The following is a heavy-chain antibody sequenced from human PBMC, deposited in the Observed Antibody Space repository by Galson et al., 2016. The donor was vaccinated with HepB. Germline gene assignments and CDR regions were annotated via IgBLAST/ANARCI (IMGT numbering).Heavy chain of an antibody. J-gene: IGHJ4*02. CDR2: ITAAGGAT. Sequence: SLRLSCAASGFTFRGYAMSWVRQAPGKGLEWLSAITAAGGATYYADSVKGRFTIARDNSKNTLYLEMSSLRVEDTAVYYCAKDLQVSPLWFGELSPDDWGQGTLVAVSS. D-gene: IGHD3-10*01. CDR3: AKDLQVSPLWFGELSPDD. V-gene: IGHV3-23*01. CDR1: GFTFRGYA.